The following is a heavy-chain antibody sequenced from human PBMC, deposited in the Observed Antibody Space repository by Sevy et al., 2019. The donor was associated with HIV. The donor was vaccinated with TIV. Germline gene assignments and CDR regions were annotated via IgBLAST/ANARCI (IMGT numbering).Heavy chain of an antibody. CDR1: GGSITSLY. Sequence: SETLSLTCTVSGGSITSLYWKWIRQPPGEGLEWIANIYYNGHINYNPSLKSRVTLSLDTSKNQFSLRLSSVTAADTAMYYCAGENAWGRGYSWGQGTLVTVSS. D-gene: IGHD1-26*01. CDR3: AGENAWGRGYS. V-gene: IGHV4-59*11. CDR2: IYYNGHI. J-gene: IGHJ4*02.